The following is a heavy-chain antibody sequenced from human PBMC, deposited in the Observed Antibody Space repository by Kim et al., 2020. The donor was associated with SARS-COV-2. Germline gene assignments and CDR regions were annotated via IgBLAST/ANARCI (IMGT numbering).Heavy chain of an antibody. J-gene: IGHJ4*02. D-gene: IGHD1-1*01. V-gene: IGHV4-4*07. CDR2: ISTSGNT. CDR1: GGSISGYY. Sequence: SETLSLTCTVSGGSISGYYWSWIRQPAGKGLEWIGRISTSGNTNWNPSLKSRVTMSVDTSKNQSSVNLTSVTAADTAAYYCARGKEYTTGRGFDYWGQGT. CDR3: ARGKEYTTGRGFDY.